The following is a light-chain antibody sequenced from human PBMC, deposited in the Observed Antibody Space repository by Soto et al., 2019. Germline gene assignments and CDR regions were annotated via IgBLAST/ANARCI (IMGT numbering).Light chain of an antibody. V-gene: IGKV1-9*01. CDR1: QGIDSY. CDR3: QQTRSYPST. CDR2: ETS. Sequence: DIQMTQPPSTLSASVGDRVTITCRARQGIDSYLAWYQQRPGKVPQLLIYETSILQSGVSSRFSGSGSGTDFTLTISSLQAEDFATYYCQQTRSYPSTFGGGTKVDIK. J-gene: IGKJ4*01.